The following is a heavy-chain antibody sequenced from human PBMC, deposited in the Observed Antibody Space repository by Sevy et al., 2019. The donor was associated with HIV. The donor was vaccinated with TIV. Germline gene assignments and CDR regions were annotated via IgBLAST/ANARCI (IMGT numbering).Heavy chain of an antibody. D-gene: IGHD3-22*01. J-gene: IGHJ4*02. V-gene: IGHV1-24*01. CDR2: FDPEDGKT. CDR1: GYTLTELS. CDR3: ASTRDYYDSSGYYFDD. Sequence: ASVKVSCKVSGYTLTELSIHWVRQAPGKGLEWLVTFDPEDGKTIYAQNFQGRVTMTEDTSTDTTYMELSSLRSEDTAVYYCASTRDYYDSSGYYFDDWGQGTLVTVSS.